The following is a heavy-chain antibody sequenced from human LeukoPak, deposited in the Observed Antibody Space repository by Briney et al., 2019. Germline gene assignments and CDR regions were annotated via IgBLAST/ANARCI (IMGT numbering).Heavy chain of an antibody. CDR3: TKDSYDWGRYFPYALDI. J-gene: IGHJ3*02. CDR1: GFTFSSYS. Sequence: GGPLRLSCAASGFTFSSYSMTWVRQSPGKGLEWVSAITGSGDTTYYAYFLKGRFIFSRDNSKTTLYLQMNSLRAEDTAVYYCTKDSYDWGRYFPYALDIWGQGTLVTVSS. V-gene: IGHV3-23*01. CDR2: ITGSGDTT. D-gene: IGHD3-10*01.